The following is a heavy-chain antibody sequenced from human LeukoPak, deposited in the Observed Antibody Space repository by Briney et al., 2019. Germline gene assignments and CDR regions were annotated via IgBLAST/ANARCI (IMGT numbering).Heavy chain of an antibody. CDR3: ARAQWLPYYFDY. CDR1: GGSISSSHW. V-gene: IGHV4-4*02. D-gene: IGHD6-19*01. CDR2: IYHSGST. Sequence: SETLSLTCAVSGGSISSSHWWSWVRQPPGKGLEWIGEIYHSGSTNYNPSLKSRVTISVDKSKNQFSLKLSSVTAADTAVYYCARAQWLPYYFDYWGQGTLVTVSS. J-gene: IGHJ4*02.